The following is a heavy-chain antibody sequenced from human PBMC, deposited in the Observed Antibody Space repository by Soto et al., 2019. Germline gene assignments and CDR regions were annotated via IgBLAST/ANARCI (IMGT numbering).Heavy chain of an antibody. CDR2: INAKSGGT. D-gene: IGHD6-13*01. V-gene: IGHV1-2*02. Sequence: GASVKVSRKASGYTITAHLLHWVREAPGQGLEWMGWINAKSGGTDYAQKFQGRVTMTRXTXXSXXXMXLXXRRXEXTAGYYCARGIATNIIAAAGTLVGYYYYGMDVWG. J-gene: IGHJ6*02. CDR3: ARGIATNIIAAAGTLVGYYYYGMDV. CDR1: GYTITAHL.